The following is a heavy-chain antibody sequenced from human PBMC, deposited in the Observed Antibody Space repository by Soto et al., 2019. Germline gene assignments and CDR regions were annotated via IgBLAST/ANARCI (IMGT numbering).Heavy chain of an antibody. V-gene: IGHV3-30-3*01. CDR1: GFTFSSYA. CDR3: ASAKPPYCSSTSCPSYYYYGMDV. Sequence: GGSLRLSCAASGFTFSSYAMHWVRQAPGKGLEWVAVISYDGSNKYYADSVKGRFTISRDNSKNTLYLQMNSLRAEDTAVYYCASAKPPYCSSTSCPSYYYYGMDVWGQGTTVTVS. CDR2: ISYDGSNK. D-gene: IGHD2-2*01. J-gene: IGHJ6*02.